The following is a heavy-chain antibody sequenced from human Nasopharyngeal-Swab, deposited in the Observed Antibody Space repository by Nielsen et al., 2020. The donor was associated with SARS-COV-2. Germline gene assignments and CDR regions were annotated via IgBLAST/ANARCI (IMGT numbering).Heavy chain of an antibody. CDR1: GYSFTSYW. J-gene: IGHJ4*02. D-gene: IGHD3-3*01. V-gene: IGHV5-10-1*01. Sequence: KVSCTGSGYSFTSYWISWVRQMPGKGLEWMGRIDPSDSYTNYSPSFQGHVTISADKSISTAYLQWSSLKASDTAMYYCARLDGLGVVVLYDYWGQGTLVTVSS. CDR3: ARLDGLGVVVLYDY. CDR2: IDPSDSYT.